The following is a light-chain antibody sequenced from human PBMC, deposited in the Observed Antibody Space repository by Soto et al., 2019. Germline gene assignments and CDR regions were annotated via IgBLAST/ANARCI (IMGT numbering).Light chain of an antibody. CDR2: DAS. CDR1: QSISSW. Sequence: DIQMTQSPSTLSASVGDRVTITCRASQSISSWLAWYQQKPGKAPKLLIYDASSLESGVTSRFSGSGSGTEFTLTSSSLQPDDFATYYCQQSNSYSRTFGQGTKVEIK. V-gene: IGKV1-5*01. J-gene: IGKJ1*01. CDR3: QQSNSYSRT.